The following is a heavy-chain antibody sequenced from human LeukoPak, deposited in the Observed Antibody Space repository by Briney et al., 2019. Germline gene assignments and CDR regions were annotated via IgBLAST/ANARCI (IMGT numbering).Heavy chain of an antibody. Sequence: ASVKVSCKASGYSFTYFFMHWLRQAPGQGPEWLGWVNPESGATKYAQKFQGRVTVTRDTSISTAYMDLSRLRSDDTAVYYCARAGVWDYSDSSGYHNAAFDIWGQGTMVTVSS. CDR1: GYSFTYFF. D-gene: IGHD3-22*01. J-gene: IGHJ3*02. CDR2: VNPESGAT. V-gene: IGHV1-2*02. CDR3: ARAGVWDYSDSSGYHNAAFDI.